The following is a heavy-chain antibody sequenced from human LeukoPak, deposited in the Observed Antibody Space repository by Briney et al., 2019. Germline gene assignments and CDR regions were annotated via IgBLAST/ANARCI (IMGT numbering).Heavy chain of an antibody. CDR1: GFTFSSYS. D-gene: IGHD3-16*02. Sequence: GGSLRLSCAASGFTFSSYSMNWVRQAPGKGLEWVSSISSSSSYIYYADSVKGRFTISRDNAENSLSLQMNSLRAEDTAVYYCARAWDYVWGSYPGVPGYWGQGTLVTVSS. V-gene: IGHV3-21*01. CDR2: ISSSSSYI. CDR3: ARAWDYVWGSYPGVPGY. J-gene: IGHJ4*02.